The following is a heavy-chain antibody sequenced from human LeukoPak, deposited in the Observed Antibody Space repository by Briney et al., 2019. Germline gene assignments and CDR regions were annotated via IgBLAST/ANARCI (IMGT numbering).Heavy chain of an antibody. CDR2: ISYSGST. D-gene: IGHD3-22*01. CDR1: GDSVSRDSYY. J-gene: IGHJ4*02. CDR3: ARDSRGYYDSSGYFDY. V-gene: IGHV4-61*01. Sequence: SETLSLTCTVSGDSVSRDSYYWSWIRQPPGKGLEWIGYISYSGSTNYNPSLKSRVTILVDTSKNQFSLKLSSVTAADTAVYYCARDSRGYYDSSGYFDYWGQGTLVTVSS.